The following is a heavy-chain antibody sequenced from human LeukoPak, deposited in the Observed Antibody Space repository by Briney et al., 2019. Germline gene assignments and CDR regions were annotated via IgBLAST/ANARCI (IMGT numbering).Heavy chain of an antibody. CDR2: INPTGGNT. J-gene: IGHJ6*03. CDR1: GYTFTSYY. Sequence: GASVKVSCKASGYTFTSYYMHWVRQAPGQGLEWMGLINPTGGNTGYAQKFQGRVTMTRNTSISTAYMELSSLRSEDTAVYYCARIGRIRYFDWLLHYYYYYMDVWGKGTTVTISS. CDR3: ARIGRIRYFDWLLHYYYYYMDV. D-gene: IGHD3-9*01. V-gene: IGHV1-8*01.